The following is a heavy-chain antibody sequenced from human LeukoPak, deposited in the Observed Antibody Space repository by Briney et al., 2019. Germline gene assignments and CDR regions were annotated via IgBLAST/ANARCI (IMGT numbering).Heavy chain of an antibody. Sequence: SETLSLTCTVSGGSISSYYWSCIRQPTGRGLEWIGYIYYSGSTNYNHSLKSRVTISVDTSKNQFSLKLSSVTAADTAVYYCARLKIVVVPAAISAFDIWGQGTMVTVSS. CDR1: GGSISSYY. D-gene: IGHD2-2*02. CDR2: IYYSGST. J-gene: IGHJ3*02. V-gene: IGHV4-59*08. CDR3: ARLKIVVVPAAISAFDI.